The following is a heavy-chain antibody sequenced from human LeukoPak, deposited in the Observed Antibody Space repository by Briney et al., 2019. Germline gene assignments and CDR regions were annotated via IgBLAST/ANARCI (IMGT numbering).Heavy chain of an antibody. CDR3: ASSNYYGDYPYYYYYMDV. CDR1: GCTYSSYA. D-gene: IGHD4-17*01. CDR2: INPIFGTA. V-gene: IGHV1-69*06. Sequence: SSVTVSCKASGCTYSSYAINWVRQPPAQGLDWMGGINPIFGTANNAHKFQGRLTITADKSTSTAYMELSSLRSEDTAVYYCASSNYYGDYPYYYYYMDVWGKGTTVTVSS. J-gene: IGHJ6*03.